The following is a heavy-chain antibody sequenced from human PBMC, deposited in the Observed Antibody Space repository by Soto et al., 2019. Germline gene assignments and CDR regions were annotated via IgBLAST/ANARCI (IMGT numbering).Heavy chain of an antibody. V-gene: IGHV1-18*01. CDR2: ISTYNDNT. CDR3: VRVVAIPGYPDN. Sequence: ASVKVSCKASGGTFSNSAISWVRQAPGQGLEWMGWISTYNDNTNYAQKFQGRVTMTADESTSTVYMELSSLRSDDTAVYYCVRVVAIPGYPDNWGQGTLVTVSS. CDR1: GGTFSNSA. J-gene: IGHJ4*02. D-gene: IGHD5-12*01.